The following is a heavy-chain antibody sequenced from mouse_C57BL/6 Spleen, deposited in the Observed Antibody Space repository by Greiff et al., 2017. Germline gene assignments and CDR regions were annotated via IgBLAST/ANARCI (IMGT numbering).Heavy chain of an antibody. CDR3: ARSSSGPFFAC. Sequence: VQLQLSGAELVKPGASVKISCKASGYAFSSLWMNWVKQRPGKGLEWIGQIYPGDGDTNSNGKFKGKASLTADKSSSTAYMQLSSLTSEGSAINFCARSSSGPFFACWGKGTLVTVSA. CDR1: GYAFSSLW. D-gene: IGHD3-2*02. J-gene: IGHJ3*01. CDR2: IYPGDGDT. V-gene: IGHV1-80*01.